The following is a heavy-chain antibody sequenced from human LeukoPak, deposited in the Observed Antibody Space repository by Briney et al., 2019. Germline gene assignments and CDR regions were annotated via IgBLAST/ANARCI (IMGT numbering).Heavy chain of an antibody. CDR2: INPSGGST. D-gene: IGHD6-19*01. CDR1: GYTFTDYY. Sequence: ASVKVSCKASGYTFTDYYMHWVRQAPGQGLEWMGIINPSGGSTSYAQKFQGRVTMTRDTSTSTVYMELSSPRSEDTAVYYCARDPGRIEGSGWPTTFDYWGQGTLVTVSS. J-gene: IGHJ4*02. CDR3: ARDPGRIEGSGWPTTFDY. V-gene: IGHV1-46*01.